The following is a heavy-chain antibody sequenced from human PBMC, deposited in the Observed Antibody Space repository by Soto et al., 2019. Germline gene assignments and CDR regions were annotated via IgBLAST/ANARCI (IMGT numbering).Heavy chain of an antibody. CDR3: ARRYRASFDF. D-gene: IGHD2-2*02. Sequence: PSETLSLTCTVSGGSISSYYWSWIRQPPGKGLEWIGYIYYSGSTNYNPSLKGRVTISVDTSKNQFSLKLSSVTAADTAVYYCARRYRASFDFWGPGTLVTVFS. V-gene: IGHV4-59*01. J-gene: IGHJ4*02. CDR1: GGSISSYY. CDR2: IYYSGST.